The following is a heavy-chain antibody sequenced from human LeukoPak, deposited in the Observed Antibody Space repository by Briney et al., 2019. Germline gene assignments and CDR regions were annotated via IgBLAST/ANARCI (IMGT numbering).Heavy chain of an antibody. Sequence: GGSLRLSCVASGFTFSNYWMHWVRQAPGKGLVWVSRINSDGSSTSYADSVKGRFTISRDNAKNTLYLQLNSLRAEDTAVYYCARGGFCSGGSCPVDYYYYMDVWGKGTTVTVSS. CDR1: GFTFSNYW. D-gene: IGHD2-15*01. V-gene: IGHV3-74*01. CDR3: ARGGFCSGGSCPVDYYYYMDV. J-gene: IGHJ6*03. CDR2: INSDGSST.